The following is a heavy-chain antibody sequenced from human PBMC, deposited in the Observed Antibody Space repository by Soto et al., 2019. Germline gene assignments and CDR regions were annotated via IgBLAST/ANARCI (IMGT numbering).Heavy chain of an antibody. J-gene: IGHJ4*02. D-gene: IGHD6-19*01. CDR3: ARGGFYMTVANFDC. CDR2: TYYRSRWYD. CDR1: GDSVSSNSVA. V-gene: IGHV6-1*01. Sequence: QVQLQQSGPGLVKPSQTLSLTCAISGDSVSSNSVAWYWIRQSPSRGLEWLGRTYYRSRWYDDYAVSVKSRIRISPDTSKNQFSLQLTFVTPGDTAVYYCARGGFYMTVANFDCWGQGTLVTVSS.